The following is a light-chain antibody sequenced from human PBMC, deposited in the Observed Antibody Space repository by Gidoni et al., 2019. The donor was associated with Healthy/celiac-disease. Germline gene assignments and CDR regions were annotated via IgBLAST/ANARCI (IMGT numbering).Light chain of an antibody. Sequence: EIAMPQSPGTQSLSTGERATLSCRASQSVSSSYLAWYQQKPGQAPRLLIYGASRRATGIPDRFIGSGSGTAFSLPISRLEPADFAVSYCRQYGSSPWTFGQGTKVEIK. CDR1: QSVSSSY. J-gene: IGKJ1*01. CDR3: RQYGSSPWT. V-gene: IGKV3-20*01. CDR2: GAS.